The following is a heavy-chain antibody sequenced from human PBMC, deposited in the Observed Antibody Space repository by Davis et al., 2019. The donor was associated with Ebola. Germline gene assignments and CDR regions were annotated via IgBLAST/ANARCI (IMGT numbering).Heavy chain of an antibody. Sequence: GESLKISCKGSEYRFANYWIGWVRQKPGKGLEWMGMIYPSDSDTRYSPSFQGQVIISADESISTAYLQWNTLQASDTAVYYCARGTSLARNFDNWGQGTLVTVSS. D-gene: IGHD3-3*02. CDR3: ARGTSLARNFDN. V-gene: IGHV5-51*01. CDR1: EYRFANYW. CDR2: IYPSDSDT. J-gene: IGHJ4*02.